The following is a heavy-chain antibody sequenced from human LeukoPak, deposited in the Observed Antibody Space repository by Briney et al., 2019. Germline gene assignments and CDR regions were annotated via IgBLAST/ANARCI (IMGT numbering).Heavy chain of an antibody. J-gene: IGHJ3*01. V-gene: IGHV1-2*02. CDR2: INPNSGGT. D-gene: IGHD3-3*01. CDR1: GYTFTGYY. CDR3: ARDTYYDFWSGYSY. Sequence: ASVKVSCKASGYTFTGYYMHWVRQAPGQGLEWMGWINPNSGGTNYAQKFQGRVTMARDTSISTAYMELSRPRSDDTAVYYCARDTYYDFWSGYSYWGQGTMVTVSS.